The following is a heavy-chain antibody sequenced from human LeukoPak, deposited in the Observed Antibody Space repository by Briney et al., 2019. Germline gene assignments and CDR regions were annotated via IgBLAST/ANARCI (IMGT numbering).Heavy chain of an antibody. CDR1: GYTFTSYD. D-gene: IGHD3-10*01. CDR3: ARGYGDSSGYYYMDV. J-gene: IGHJ6*03. V-gene: IGHV1-8*03. CDR2: MNPNSGNT. Sequence: ASVKVSCKASGYTFTSYDINWVRQATGQGLEWMGWMNPNSGNTGYAQKFQGRVTITRNTSISTAYMELSSLRSEDTAVYYCARGYGDSSGYYYMDVWGKGTTVTVSS.